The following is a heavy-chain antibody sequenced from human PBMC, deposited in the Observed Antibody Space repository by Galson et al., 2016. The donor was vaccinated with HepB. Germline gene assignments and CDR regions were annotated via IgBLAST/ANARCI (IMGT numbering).Heavy chain of an antibody. Sequence: TLSLTCTVSGGSISSGGYYWSWIRQHPGKGLEWIGYIYHSGSTYYNPSLKSRVTISVDTPKNQFSLKVTSVTAADTAVYYCARDPENCSSTGCYYFDYWGQGTLVTVSS. D-gene: IGHD2-2*01. V-gene: IGHV4-31*03. CDR2: IYHSGST. CDR3: ARDPENCSSTGCYYFDY. CDR1: GGSISSGGYY. J-gene: IGHJ4*02.